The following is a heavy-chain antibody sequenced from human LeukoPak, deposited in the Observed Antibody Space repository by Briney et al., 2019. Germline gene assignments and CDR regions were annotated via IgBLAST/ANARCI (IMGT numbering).Heavy chain of an antibody. CDR2: ISDYNGNT. D-gene: IGHD2-8*01. V-gene: IGHV1-18*01. CDR3: ARGPKKYCTNGVCCFDY. Sequence: GAAVKVSCKASGYTFTSYGNSWVRQAPAQGLEWVGWISDYNGNTNYAQKLQGRVTMTTDTSASTAYMELMSLRSDDTAVYYCARGPKKYCTNGVCCFDYWGQGTLVTVSS. CDR1: GYTFTSYG. J-gene: IGHJ4*02.